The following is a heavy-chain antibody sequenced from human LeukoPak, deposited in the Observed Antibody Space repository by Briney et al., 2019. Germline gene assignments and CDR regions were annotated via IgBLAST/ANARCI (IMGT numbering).Heavy chain of an antibody. V-gene: IGHV3-66*01. Sequence: GGSLRLSCAASGFTVSRYYMSWVRQAPGKGLEWVSVIYSGGKTYYAASVRGRFTISRDNSRNTLYLQMNSLRAEDTAVYYCAREGNSYGYGMDVWGQGTTVTASS. CDR3: AREGNSYGYGMDV. CDR2: IYSGGKT. CDR1: GFTVSRYY. J-gene: IGHJ6*02. D-gene: IGHD5-18*01.